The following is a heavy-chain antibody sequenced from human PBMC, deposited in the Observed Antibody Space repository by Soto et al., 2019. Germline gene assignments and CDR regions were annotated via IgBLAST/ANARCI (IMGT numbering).Heavy chain of an antibody. CDR3: AKSPHDILIGSAFDY. CDR1: GFTFDDYA. Sequence: SLRLSCAASGFTFDDYAMHWVRQGPGKGLEWVSGISWNSGGIGYADSVKGRLTISRDNAKNSLYLQMDRLRPEDTAFYYCAKSPHDILIGSAFDYWGQGTLVTVSS. J-gene: IGHJ4*02. D-gene: IGHD3-9*01. CDR2: ISWNSGGI. V-gene: IGHV3-9*01.